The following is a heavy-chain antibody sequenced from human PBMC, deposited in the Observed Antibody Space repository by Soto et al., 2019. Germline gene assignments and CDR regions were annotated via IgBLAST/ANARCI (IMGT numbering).Heavy chain of an antibody. CDR2: MNPNSGNT. Sequence: ASVKVSCKASGYTFTSYDINWVRQATGQGLEWMGWMNPNSGNTGYAQKFQGRVTMTRNTSISTAYMELSSLRSEDTAVYYCARVDSIVVREADAFDIWGQGTMVTVSS. V-gene: IGHV1-8*01. CDR3: ARVDSIVVREADAFDI. J-gene: IGHJ3*02. CDR1: GYTFTSYD. D-gene: IGHD2-15*01.